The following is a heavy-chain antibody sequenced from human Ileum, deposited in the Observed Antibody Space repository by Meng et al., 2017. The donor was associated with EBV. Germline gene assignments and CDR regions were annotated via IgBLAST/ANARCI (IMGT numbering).Heavy chain of an antibody. D-gene: IGHD1-14*01. CDR1: GDSFITQT. Sequence: QVQLVQSGAEVKKPGSAVKVACKTSGDSFITQTFSWVRQASGQGLEWMGGLIAVFDKTKAAPRFQDRVTFTADESTSTAYMELSSLTFDDTAVYFCARGRRNEPLFDYWGQGTLVTVSS. V-gene: IGHV1-69*13. CDR3: ARGRRNEPLFDY. CDR2: LIAVFDKT. J-gene: IGHJ4*02.